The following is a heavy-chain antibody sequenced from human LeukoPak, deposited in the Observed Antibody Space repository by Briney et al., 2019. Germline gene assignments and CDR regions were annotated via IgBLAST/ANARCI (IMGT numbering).Heavy chain of an antibody. CDR1: GGTFSSYA. CDR2: IIPILGIA. D-gene: IGHD2-15*01. CDR3: ARAIDWGYCSGGSCYGY. V-gene: IGHV1-69*04. Sequence: ASVKVSCKASGGTFSSYAISWVRQAPGQGLEWMGRIIPILGIANYAQKFQGRVTITADKSMSTAYMELSSLRSEDTAVYYCARAIDWGYCSGGSCYGYWGQGTLVTVSS. J-gene: IGHJ4*02.